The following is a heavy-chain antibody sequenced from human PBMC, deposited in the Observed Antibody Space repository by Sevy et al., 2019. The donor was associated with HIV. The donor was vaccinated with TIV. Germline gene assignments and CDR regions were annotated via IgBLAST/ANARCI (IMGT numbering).Heavy chain of an antibody. V-gene: IGHV3-23*01. CDR1: GFTFSNYA. D-gene: IGHD5-18*01. CDR2: INNGGST. Sequence: GGSLRLSCGASGFTFSNYAMSWVRQAPGKGPEWVSGINNGGSTYYADSVKGRFTISRDNSKKMVFLQMNSLRAEDTAVYYCASGDTTMITDLDYLGQGALVTVSS. CDR3: ASGDTTMITDLDY. J-gene: IGHJ4*02.